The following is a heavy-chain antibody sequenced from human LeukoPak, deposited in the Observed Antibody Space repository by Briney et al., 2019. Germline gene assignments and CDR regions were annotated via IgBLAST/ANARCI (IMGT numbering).Heavy chain of an antibody. CDR1: GGSISSSSSY. Sequence: PSETLSLTCTVSGGSISSSSSYWGWIRQPPGKGLEWIGSIYYSGSTYYNPSLKSRVTISVDTSKNQFSLKLSSVTAADTAVYYCARLSYSSGSGFDPWGQGTLVTVSP. J-gene: IGHJ5*02. D-gene: IGHD6-25*01. V-gene: IGHV4-39*07. CDR3: ARLSYSSGSGFDP. CDR2: IYYSGST.